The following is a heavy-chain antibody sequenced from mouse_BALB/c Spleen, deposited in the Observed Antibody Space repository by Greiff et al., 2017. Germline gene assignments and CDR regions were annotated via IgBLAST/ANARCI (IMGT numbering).Heavy chain of an antibody. D-gene: IGHD2-10*02. Sequence: LQQPGAELVKPGASVKMSCKASGYTFTSYNMHWVKQTPGQGLEWIGAIYPGNGDTSYNQKFKGKATLTADKSSSTAYMQLSSLTSEDSAVYYCARLLYGPYWYFDVWGAGTTVTVSS. V-gene: IGHV1-12*01. CDR3: ARLLYGPYWYFDV. CDR2: IYPGNGDT. CDR1: GYTFTSYN. J-gene: IGHJ1*01.